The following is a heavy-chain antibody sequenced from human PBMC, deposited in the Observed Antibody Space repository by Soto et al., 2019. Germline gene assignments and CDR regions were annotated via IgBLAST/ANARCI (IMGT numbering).Heavy chain of an antibody. D-gene: IGHD1-26*01. V-gene: IGHV4-39*01. Sequence: SETLSLTCTVSGGSISSSSYYWGWIRQPPGKGLEWIGSIYYSGSTYYNPSLKSRVTISVDTSKNQFSLKLSSVTAADTAVYYCARPGGYYYYGMDVWRQGTTVTVSS. CDR2: IYYSGST. CDR1: GGSISSSSYY. CDR3: ARPGGYYYYGMDV. J-gene: IGHJ6*02.